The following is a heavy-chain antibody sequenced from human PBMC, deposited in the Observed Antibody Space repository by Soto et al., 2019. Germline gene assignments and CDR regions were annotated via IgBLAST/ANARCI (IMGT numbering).Heavy chain of an antibody. J-gene: IGHJ4*02. CDR3: AHAGRSCYPVDS. V-gene: IGHV2-5*02. CDR2: IFWDDDK. CDR1: GFSLNTRGVS. Sequence: QSTLKESGPTLVKPTQTLTLTCTFSGFSLNTRGVSVGWFRQPPGEALECLAFIFWDDDKRYSPSLKSRLTITKDTSKHQVVLTMTNMDPVDTPSYYCAHAGRSCYPVDSLGQGTPVTVSS. D-gene: IGHD6-13*01.